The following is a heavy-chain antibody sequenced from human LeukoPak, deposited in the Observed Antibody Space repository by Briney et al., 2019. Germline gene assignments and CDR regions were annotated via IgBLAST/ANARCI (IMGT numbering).Heavy chain of an antibody. J-gene: IGHJ6*02. Sequence: SETLSLTCTVSGDSISSSNYFWGWIRQPPGKGLEWVGNIYHSWNTFYNPSLKSRVTISADTSKNQFSLKLTFVIVADTAVYYCARQLYSSATVWGQGTTVIVSS. V-gene: IGHV4-39*01. D-gene: IGHD6-25*01. CDR1: GDSISSSNYF. CDR2: IYHSWNT. CDR3: ARQLYSSATV.